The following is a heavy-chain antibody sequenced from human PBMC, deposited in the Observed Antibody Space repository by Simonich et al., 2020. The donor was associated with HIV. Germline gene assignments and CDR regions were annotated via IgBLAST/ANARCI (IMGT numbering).Heavy chain of an antibody. Sequence: QVQLQQWGAGLLKPSETLSLTCAVYGGSFSGYYWSWIRQPPGKGLEWIGGINHSGSTNYNPSLKSRVTISVDTSKNQFSRKLSSVTAADTAVDHFARGRKRWLQLHTGSAFDIWGQGTMVTVSS. CDR3: ARGRKRWLQLHTGSAFDI. D-gene: IGHD5-12*01. J-gene: IGHJ3*02. CDR2: INHSGST. V-gene: IGHV4-34*01. CDR1: GGSFSGYY.